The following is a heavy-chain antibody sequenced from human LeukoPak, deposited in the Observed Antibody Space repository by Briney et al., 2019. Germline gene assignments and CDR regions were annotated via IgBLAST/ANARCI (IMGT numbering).Heavy chain of an antibody. CDR2: ISAYNGNT. Sequence: GASVKVSCKASGYTFTSYGISWVRQAPGQGLEWMGWISAYNGNTNYAQKLQGRVTMTTDTSTSTAYMELRSLRSDDTAVYYCARGLGYDILTGSKTYYFDYWGQGTLVTVSS. V-gene: IGHV1-18*01. CDR1: GYTFTSYG. D-gene: IGHD3-9*01. CDR3: ARGLGYDILTGSKTYYFDY. J-gene: IGHJ4*02.